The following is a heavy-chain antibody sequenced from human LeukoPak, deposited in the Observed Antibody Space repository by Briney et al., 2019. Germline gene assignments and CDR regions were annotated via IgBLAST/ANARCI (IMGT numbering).Heavy chain of an antibody. Sequence: GGSLRLSCAASGFTFSSYSMNWVRQAPGKGLEWVSYISSSSTIYYADSVKGRFTISRDNAKNSLYLQMNSLRAEDTAVYYCARDPQDIVVVPAAADYWGQGTLVTVSS. J-gene: IGHJ4*02. CDR3: ARDPQDIVVVPAAADY. CDR2: ISSSSTI. D-gene: IGHD2-2*01. CDR1: GFTFSSYS. V-gene: IGHV3-48*01.